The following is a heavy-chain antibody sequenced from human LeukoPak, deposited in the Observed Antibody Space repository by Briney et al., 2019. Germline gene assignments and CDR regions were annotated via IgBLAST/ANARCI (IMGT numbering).Heavy chain of an antibody. V-gene: IGHV3-49*03. Sequence: GFLRLSCTGSGFTFGDYGVSWFRQAPGKGLEWVGFIRTKAFSGTTEYAASVKGRFTISRDDSKRIAYLQMNSLKTEDIAVYYYSRGRITTDYWGQGTLVTVSS. J-gene: IGHJ4*02. CDR3: SRGRITTDY. D-gene: IGHD1-14*01. CDR1: GFTFGDYG. CDR2: IRTKAFSGTT.